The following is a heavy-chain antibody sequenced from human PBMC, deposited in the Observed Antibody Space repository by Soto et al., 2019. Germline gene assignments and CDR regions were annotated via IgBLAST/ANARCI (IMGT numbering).Heavy chain of an antibody. CDR2: INTDGSST. Sequence: EVQLVESGGGLVQPGGSLRLSCADSGFSFSSYWMHWVRQGPGKGLVWVARINTDGSSTNYADSVKGRFTISRDNAKNTLYLQMNNQRAEDTAVYYCARSPGGYYIDWGQGTMVTVSS. CDR1: GFSFSSYW. D-gene: IGHD3-9*01. CDR3: ARSPGGYYID. V-gene: IGHV3-74*01. J-gene: IGHJ3*01.